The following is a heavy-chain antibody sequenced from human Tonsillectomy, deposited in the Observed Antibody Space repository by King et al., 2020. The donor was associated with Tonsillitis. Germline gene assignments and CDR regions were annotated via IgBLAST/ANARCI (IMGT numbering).Heavy chain of an antibody. D-gene: IGHD6-13*01. J-gene: IGHJ6*03. CDR3: ARGDYSSSWYDGGPNSSYHYMDV. CDR1: GYSFNSYW. CDR2: IYPGDSDT. V-gene: IGHV5-51*01. Sequence: VQLVESGAEVKKPGESLKISCKVSGYSFNSYWIAWVRQMPGEGLEWMGIIYPGDSDTRYSPSLQGQVTIPADKSSSIVYLQWSSLKASDTAMYYCARGDYSSSWYDGGPNSSYHYMDVWGKGTTVTVSS.